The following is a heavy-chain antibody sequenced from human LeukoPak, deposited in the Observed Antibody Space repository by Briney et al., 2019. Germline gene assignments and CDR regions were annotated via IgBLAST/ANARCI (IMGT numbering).Heavy chain of an antibody. J-gene: IGHJ4*02. CDR2: ISSSSSYI. V-gene: IGHV3-21*01. Sequence: GGSLRLSCAASGFXFSSYSMNWVRQAPGKGLEWVSSISSSSSYIYYADSVKGRFTISRDNAKNSLYLQMNGLRAEDTAVYYCARDQKSTLSSGYALDYWGQGTLVTVSS. CDR1: GFXFSSYS. D-gene: IGHD3-22*01. CDR3: ARDQKSTLSSGYALDY.